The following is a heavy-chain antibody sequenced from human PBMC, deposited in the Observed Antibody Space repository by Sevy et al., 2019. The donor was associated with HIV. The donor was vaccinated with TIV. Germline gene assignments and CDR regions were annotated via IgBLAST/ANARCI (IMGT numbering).Heavy chain of an antibody. CDR2: IKSKTDGGTT. J-gene: IGHJ4*02. CDR3: XXXXXXXXLSALLDY. V-gene: IGHV3-15*01. CDR1: GFTFSNAW. Sequence: GGSLRLSCAASGFTFSNAWMSWVRQAPGKGLEWVGRIKSKTDGGTTDYAAPVKGRFTISRDDSKNTLYLQMNSLKTXXXXXXXXXXXXXXXXLSALLDYWGQGTLVTVSS.